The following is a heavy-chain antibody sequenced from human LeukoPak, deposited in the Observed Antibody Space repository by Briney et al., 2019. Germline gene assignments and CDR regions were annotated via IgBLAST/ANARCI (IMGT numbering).Heavy chain of an antibody. J-gene: IGHJ6*02. CDR1: GGSFSGYY. D-gene: IGHD2-2*01. Sequence: SETLSLTCAVHGGSFSGYYWSSIRQPPAKGLEWIGEINHSGSTNSNPSLKSRVTISVDTAKNQFSLKLSSVTAADTAVYYCARKSPLYCSSTSCYTFFRTRNYYYGMDVWGQGTTVTVSS. CDR2: INHSGST. V-gene: IGHV4-34*01. CDR3: ARKSPLYCSSTSCYTFFRTRNYYYGMDV.